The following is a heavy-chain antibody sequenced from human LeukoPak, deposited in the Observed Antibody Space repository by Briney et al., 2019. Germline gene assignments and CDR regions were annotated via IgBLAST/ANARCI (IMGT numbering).Heavy chain of an antibody. V-gene: IGHV3-9*01. CDR1: GFTFDDYA. CDR2: ISWNSGSI. D-gene: IGHD1-26*01. J-gene: IGHJ2*01. CDR3: AKDRELLPYWYFDL. Sequence: GRSLRLSCAASGFTFDDYAMHWVRQAPGKGLEWVSGISWNSGSIGYADSVKGRFTISRDNAKNSLYLQMNSLRAEDTALYYCAKDRELLPYWYFDLWGRGTLVIVS.